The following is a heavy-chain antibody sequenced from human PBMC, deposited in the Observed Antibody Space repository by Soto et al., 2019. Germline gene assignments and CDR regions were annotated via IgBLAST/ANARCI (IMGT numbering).Heavy chain of an antibody. CDR2: IWYDGNKK. Sequence: PGGSLRLSCAASGFTFSSNGMHSVRQAPGKGLEWVAVIWYDGNKKYYGDSVRGRFTISRDNSKNTLYLEMNSLRAEDTAVYYCVVDTSGPLDYWGQGTQVTVSS. CDR1: GFTFSSNG. CDR3: VVDTSGPLDY. J-gene: IGHJ4*02. V-gene: IGHV3-33*03. D-gene: IGHD3-22*01.